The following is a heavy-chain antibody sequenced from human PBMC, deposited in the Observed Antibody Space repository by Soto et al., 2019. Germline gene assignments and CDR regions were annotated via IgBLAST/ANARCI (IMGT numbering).Heavy chain of an antibody. CDR2: ISGGGDST. CDR1: GFTFISYA. V-gene: IGHV3-23*01. Sequence: GGSLRLSCAASGFTFISYAMSWVRQAPGKGLEWVSSISGGGDSTYYADSVKGRFTISRDNSKNTLFLQMNSLRAEDTAVYYCAKAVGSGYDWGFDSLCQETLVTISS. D-gene: IGHD5-12*01. J-gene: IGHJ4*01. CDR3: AKAVGSGYDWGFDS.